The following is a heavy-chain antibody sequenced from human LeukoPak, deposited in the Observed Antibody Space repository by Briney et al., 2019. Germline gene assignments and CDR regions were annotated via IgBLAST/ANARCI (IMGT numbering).Heavy chain of an antibody. J-gene: IGHJ4*02. Sequence: PGGSLRLSCAASGFTFSSYAMSWVRQAPGKGLEWVSAISGSGGSTYYADSAKGRFTTSRNNSKNTLYLQMNSLRAEDTAVYYCAKVLPSRVRGPYYFDYWGQGTLVTVSS. CDR3: AKVLPSRVRGPYYFDY. CDR1: GFTFSSYA. CDR2: ISGSGGST. D-gene: IGHD3-10*01. V-gene: IGHV3-23*01.